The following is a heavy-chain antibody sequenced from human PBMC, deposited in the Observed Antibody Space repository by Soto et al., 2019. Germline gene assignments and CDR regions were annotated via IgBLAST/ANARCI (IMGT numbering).Heavy chain of an antibody. CDR3: AKDKNGGASNSYAFDI. D-gene: IGHD6-6*01. CDR2: ISYDGSNK. J-gene: IGHJ3*02. Sequence: QVQLVESGGGVVQPGRSLRLSCAASGFTFSSYGMHWVRQAPGKGLEWVAGISYDGSNKYYANSVKGRFTISRDNSKNTLYLQMNSLRAEDTAVYYCAKDKNGGASNSYAFDIWGQGTMVTVSS. CDR1: GFTFSSYG. V-gene: IGHV3-30*18.